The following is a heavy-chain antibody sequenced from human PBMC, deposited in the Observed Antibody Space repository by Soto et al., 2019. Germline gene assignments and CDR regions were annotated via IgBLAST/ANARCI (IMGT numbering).Heavy chain of an antibody. V-gene: IGHV3-30*18. Sequence: GGSLRLSCAASGFTFSSYGMHWVRQAPGKGLEWVAVISYDGSNKYYADSVKGRFTISRDNSKNTLYLQMNSLRAEDTAVYYCAKSGSIAATGDDYWGQGTLVTVSS. CDR2: ISYDGSNK. CDR3: AKSGSIAATGDDY. J-gene: IGHJ4*02. CDR1: GFTFSSYG. D-gene: IGHD6-13*01.